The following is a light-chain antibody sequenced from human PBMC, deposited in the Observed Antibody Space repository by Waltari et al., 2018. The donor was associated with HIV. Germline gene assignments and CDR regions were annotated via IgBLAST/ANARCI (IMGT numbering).Light chain of an antibody. J-gene: IGKJ1*01. Sequence: EIVMTQSPATLSVSPGERATLSCRASQSIGRDLAWYQQKPGQAPRILFYGASARATGVPARFSGSGSGTEFTLIISSLQYEDFAVYYCQQFNNRTPWTFGRGTRVEI. V-gene: IGKV3-15*01. CDR1: QSIGRD. CDR2: GAS. CDR3: QQFNNRTPWT.